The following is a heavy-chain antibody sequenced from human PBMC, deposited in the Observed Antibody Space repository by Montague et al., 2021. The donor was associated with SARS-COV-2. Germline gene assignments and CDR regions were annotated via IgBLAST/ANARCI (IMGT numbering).Heavy chain of an antibody. CDR1: GGSFDSDNFF. CDR3: ARHRRYDVVTYYPDF. CDR2: ISNGGRT. J-gene: IGHJ4*02. V-gene: IGHV4-39*01. Sequence: SETLSLTCSVSGGSFDSDNFFWGWIRPPPGKRLEWIGVISNGGRTFDNPSLKSRVTISVHTSRNQLSLNVKSVTAADTAVYYCARHRRYDVVTYYPDFWGQGILVTVSS. D-gene: IGHD3-9*01.